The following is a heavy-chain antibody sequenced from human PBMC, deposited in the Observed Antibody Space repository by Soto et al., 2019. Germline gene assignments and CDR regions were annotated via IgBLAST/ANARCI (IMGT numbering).Heavy chain of an antibody. CDR3: ARDKLLWFGESYYYYYYGMDV. J-gene: IGHJ6*02. D-gene: IGHD3-10*01. CDR2: IIPIFGTA. V-gene: IGHV1-69*01. Sequence: QVQLVQSGAEVKKPGSSVKVSCKASGGTFSSYAISWVRQAPGQGLEWMGGIIPIFGTANYAQKFQGRVTITADESTSTAYMELSSLRSEDTAVYYCARDKLLWFGESYYYYYYGMDVWGQGTTVTVSS. CDR1: GGTFSSYA.